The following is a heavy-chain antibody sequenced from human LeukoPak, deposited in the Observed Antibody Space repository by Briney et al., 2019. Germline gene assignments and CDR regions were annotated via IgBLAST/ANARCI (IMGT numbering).Heavy chain of an antibody. CDR1: GYTFTSYG. V-gene: IGHV1-18*01. D-gene: IGHD3-3*01. J-gene: IGHJ6*02. Sequence: VASVKVSCTASGYTFTSYGISWVRQAPGQGLEWMGWISAYNGNTNYAQKLQGRVTMTTDTSTSTAYMELRSLRSDDTAVYYCARDDPTYYDFWSGLLYGMDVWGQGTTVTVSS. CDR3: ARDDPTYYDFWSGLLYGMDV. CDR2: ISAYNGNT.